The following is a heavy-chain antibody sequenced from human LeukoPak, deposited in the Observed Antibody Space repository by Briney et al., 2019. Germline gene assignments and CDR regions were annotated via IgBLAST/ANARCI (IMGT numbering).Heavy chain of an antibody. CDR1: GFTFSSYS. Sequence: GGSLRLSCAASGFTFSSYSMNWVRQAPGKGLEWVSSISSSSSYIYYADSVKGRFTISRDNAKNSLYLQMNSRRAEDTAVYYCARGGYNWNYLRDGWFDPWGQGTLVTVSS. CDR2: ISSSSSYI. J-gene: IGHJ5*02. D-gene: IGHD1-7*01. CDR3: ARGGYNWNYLRDGWFDP. V-gene: IGHV3-21*01.